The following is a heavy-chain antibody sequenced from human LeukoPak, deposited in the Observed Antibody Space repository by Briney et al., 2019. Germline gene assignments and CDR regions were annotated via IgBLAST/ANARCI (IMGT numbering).Heavy chain of an antibody. Sequence: ASVKVSCKASGYTFTGYYMHWVRQAPGQGLEWMGWINLNSGVTNYAQKFQGRVTMTRDTSISTAYMELSRLRSDDTAVYYCARDEASSKANAFDIWGQGTMVIVSS. CDR3: ARDEASSKANAFDI. D-gene: IGHD6-6*01. J-gene: IGHJ3*02. CDR2: INLNSGVT. V-gene: IGHV1-2*02. CDR1: GYTFTGYY.